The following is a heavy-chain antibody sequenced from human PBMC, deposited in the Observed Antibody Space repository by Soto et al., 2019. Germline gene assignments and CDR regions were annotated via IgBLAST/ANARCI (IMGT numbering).Heavy chain of an antibody. CDR3: AHRVLRTVFGLVTTTAIYFDF. D-gene: IGHD3-3*01. CDR2: IYWDDDK. V-gene: IGHV2-5*02. CDR1: GFSLTTSGVG. Sequence: QITLNESGPTQVKPRQTLTLTCTFSGFSLTTSGVGVGWIRQSPGKAPEWLALIYWDDDKRYSPSRKSRLTITKDTSKDQVVLTMADLDPADTATYYCAHRVLRTVFGLVTTTAIYFDFWGQGTPVAVSS. J-gene: IGHJ4*02.